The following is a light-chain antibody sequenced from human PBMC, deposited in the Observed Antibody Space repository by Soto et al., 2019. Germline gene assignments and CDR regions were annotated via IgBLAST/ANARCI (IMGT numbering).Light chain of an antibody. V-gene: IGLV1-44*01. CDR1: NPNIGSNT. CDR3: SSWDASLNVF. CDR2: RND. Sequence: QSVLTQPPSTSGTPGQRVTISCSGSNPNIGSNTVNWYQQLPGTAPKVVIYRNDQRPSVVPDLFSGSKSGTSATLAISGLQSEDEDDYYCSSWDASLNVFFGGGTKVTVL. J-gene: IGLJ2*01.